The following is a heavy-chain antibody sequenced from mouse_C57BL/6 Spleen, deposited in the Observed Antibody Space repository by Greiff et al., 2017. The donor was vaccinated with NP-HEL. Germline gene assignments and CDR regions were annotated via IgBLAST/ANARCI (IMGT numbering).Heavy chain of an antibody. CDR1: GYTFTSYT. Sequence: VQRVESGAELARPGASVKMSCKASGYTFTSYTMHWVKQRPGQGLEWIGYINPSSGYTKYNQKFKDKATLTADKSSSTAYMQLSSLTSEDSAVYYCAKGTGNAYWGQGTLVTVSA. CDR3: AKGTGNAY. CDR2: INPSSGYT. D-gene: IGHD4-1*01. V-gene: IGHV1-4*01. J-gene: IGHJ3*01.